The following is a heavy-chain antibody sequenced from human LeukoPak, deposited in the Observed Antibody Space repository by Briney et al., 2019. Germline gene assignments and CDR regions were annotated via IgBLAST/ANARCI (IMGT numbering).Heavy chain of an antibody. V-gene: IGHV3-48*03. Sequence: GGSLRLSCAASGFTFSSYEMNWVRQAPGKGLEWVSYISSSGSTIYYADSVKGRFTISRDNAKNSLYLQMNSLRAEDTAVYYCARDQSSGWVGGEIDYWGQGTLVTVSS. J-gene: IGHJ4*02. D-gene: IGHD6-19*01. CDR2: ISSSGSTI. CDR1: GFTFSSYE. CDR3: ARDQSSGWVGGEIDY.